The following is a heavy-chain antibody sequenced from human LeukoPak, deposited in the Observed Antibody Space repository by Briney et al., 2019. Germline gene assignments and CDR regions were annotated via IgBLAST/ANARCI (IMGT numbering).Heavy chain of an antibody. D-gene: IGHD6-6*01. CDR3: ARRSSIATPLFDY. V-gene: IGHV5-51*01. J-gene: IGHJ4*02. CDR1: GYSFTSYW. CDR2: ISPGDSNT. Sequence: GESLQISCKGSGYSFTSYWVGWVRQMPGKGLEWMGIISPGDSNTRYSPSFQGQVTISADKSISTAFLQWSSLKASDTAMYYCARRSSIATPLFDYWGQGTLVTVSS.